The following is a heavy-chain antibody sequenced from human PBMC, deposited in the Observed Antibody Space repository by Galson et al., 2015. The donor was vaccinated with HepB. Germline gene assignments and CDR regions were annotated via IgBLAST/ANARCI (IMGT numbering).Heavy chain of an antibody. CDR1: GFTFSSYA. CDR3: VKHGGDCSGGSCYKD. J-gene: IGHJ4*02. CDR2: ISSNGGST. D-gene: IGHD2-15*01. Sequence: SLRLSCAASGFTFSSYAMHWVRQAPGKGLEYVSAISSNGGSTYYADSVKGRFTISRDNSKNTLYLQMSSLRAEDTAVYYCVKHGGDCSGGSCYKDWGQGTLVTVSS. V-gene: IGHV3-64D*06.